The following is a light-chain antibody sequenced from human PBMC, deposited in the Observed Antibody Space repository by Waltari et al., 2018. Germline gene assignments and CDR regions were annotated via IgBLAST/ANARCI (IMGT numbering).Light chain of an antibody. J-gene: IGKJ1*01. CDR1: QSISSW. Sequence: DIQMTQSPSTLSASVGDRVTITCRASQSISSWLAWYQQKPGKAPNLLIYKASSLESGVPSRFSGSGSGTASTLTISSLQPDDFATYYCQQYNAYSWTFGQGTKVGIK. CDR3: QQYNAYSWT. CDR2: KAS. V-gene: IGKV1-5*03.